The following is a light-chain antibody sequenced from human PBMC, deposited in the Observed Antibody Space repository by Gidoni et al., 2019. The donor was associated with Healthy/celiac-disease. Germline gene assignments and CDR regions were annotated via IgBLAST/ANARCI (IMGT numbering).Light chain of an antibody. CDR1: QSVSSY. CDR3: QQRSNWPPALT. Sequence: EIVLTQSPATLSLSPGERATLSCRASQSVSSYLAWYQQKPGQAPRLLIYDASNRATGIPARFSGSESETDFTLTISSLEPEDFAVYYCQQRSNWPPALTFGGGTKVEIK. J-gene: IGKJ4*01. V-gene: IGKV3-11*01. CDR2: DAS.